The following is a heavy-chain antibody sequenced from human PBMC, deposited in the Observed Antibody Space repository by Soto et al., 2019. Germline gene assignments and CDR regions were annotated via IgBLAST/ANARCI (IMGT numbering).Heavy chain of an antibody. CDR3: ASYGSGSYPWFDP. V-gene: IGHV1-69*02. CDR2: IIPILGIA. CDR1: VCTFSSYT. J-gene: IGHJ5*02. D-gene: IGHD3-10*01. Sequence: VSCKASVCTFSSYTISWVRQAPGQGLEWMGRIIPILGIANYAQKFQGRVTITADKSTSTAYMELSSLRSEDTAVYYCASYGSGSYPWFDPWGQGTLVTVSS.